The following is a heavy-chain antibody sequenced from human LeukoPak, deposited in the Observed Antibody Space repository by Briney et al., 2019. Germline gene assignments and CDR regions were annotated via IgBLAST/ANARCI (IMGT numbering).Heavy chain of an antibody. CDR2: ISYDGTNK. J-gene: IGHJ4*02. Sequence: GRSLRLSCAASGFTFSTYGMHWVRQAPGKGLDWVAVISYDGTNKYYVDSVKGRFTISRDNSKNTLYLQMSSLRAEDTAVYFCAKDRYTALGSGSYFFPPLNSWGQGTLVTVSS. V-gene: IGHV3-30*18. CDR3: AKDRYTALGSGSYFFPPLNS. CDR1: GFTFSTYG. D-gene: IGHD3-10*02.